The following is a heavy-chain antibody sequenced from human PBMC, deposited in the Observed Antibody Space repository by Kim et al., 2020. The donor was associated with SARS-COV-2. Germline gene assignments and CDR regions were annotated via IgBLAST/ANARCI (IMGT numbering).Heavy chain of an antibody. CDR3: ATGVSTFDS. J-gene: IGHJ4*02. D-gene: IGHD3-10*01. V-gene: IGHV3-15*01. Sequence: GGTTAYPAPVKGRFTISREDSKNTLFLQMNSLKTEDTAVYYCATGVSTFDSWGQGTLVTVSS. CDR2: GGTT.